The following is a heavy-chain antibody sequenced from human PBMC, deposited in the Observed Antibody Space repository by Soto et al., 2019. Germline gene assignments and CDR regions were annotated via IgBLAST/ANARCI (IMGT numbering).Heavy chain of an antibody. D-gene: IGHD3-10*01. J-gene: IGHJ4*02. Sequence: QVQLVQSGAEVKKPGASVKVSCKASGYTFTSYAMHWVRQAPGQRLEWMGWINAGNGNTKYSQKFQGRVTITRDTSASTDYMELSSLRSEDTAVYYCASGAFYFAYWGQGTLVTVSS. CDR2: INAGNGNT. CDR3: ASGAFYFAY. CDR1: GYTFTSYA. V-gene: IGHV1-3*01.